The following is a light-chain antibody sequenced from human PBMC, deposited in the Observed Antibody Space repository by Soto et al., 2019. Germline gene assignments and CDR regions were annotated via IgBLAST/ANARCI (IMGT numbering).Light chain of an antibody. CDR2: AAS. Sequence: DIQMTQSPSSLSASVGDRVTMTCRASQDISDSLAWYQQKPGKAPKLLMYAASTLQSGVPSPFSGSGYGTDFTLTLNNPLPEDGATYYCQTYKNSPVTFGGGTKVEFK. J-gene: IGKJ4*01. CDR1: QDISDS. V-gene: IGKV1-27*01. CDR3: QTYKNSPVT.